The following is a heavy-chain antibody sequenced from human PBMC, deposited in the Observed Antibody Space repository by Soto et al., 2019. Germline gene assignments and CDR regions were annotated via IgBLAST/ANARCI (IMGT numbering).Heavy chain of an antibody. CDR1: GFTVSSNY. CDR2: IYSGGST. J-gene: IGHJ4*02. D-gene: IGHD6-13*01. CDR3: AREAQIAAAGSWFDF. V-gene: IGHV3-66*01. Sequence: GGSLRLSCAASGFTVSSNYMSWVRQAPGKGLEWVSVIYSGGSTYYPDSVKGRFTISRENSKNTLYLQMNSLRAGDTAVYYCAREAQIAAAGSWFDFWGQGTLVTVSS.